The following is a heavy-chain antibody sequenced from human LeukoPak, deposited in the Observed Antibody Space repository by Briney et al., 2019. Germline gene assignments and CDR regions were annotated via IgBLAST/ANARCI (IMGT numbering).Heavy chain of an antibody. CDR2: INSDGSST. Sequence: GSLRLSCAASGFTFSSYWMHWVRQAPGKGLVWVSRINSDGSSTSYADSVKGRFTISRDNAKNTLYLQMNSLRAEDTAVYYCARGAAAGTMWVGFDYWGQGTLVTVSS. D-gene: IGHD6-13*01. V-gene: IGHV3-74*01. J-gene: IGHJ4*02. CDR1: GFTFSSYW. CDR3: ARGAAAGTMWVGFDY.